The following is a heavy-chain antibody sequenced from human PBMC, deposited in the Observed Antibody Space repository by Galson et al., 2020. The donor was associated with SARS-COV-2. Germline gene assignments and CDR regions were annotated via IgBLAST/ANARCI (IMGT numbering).Heavy chain of an antibody. D-gene: IGHD6-13*01. J-gene: IGHJ6*02. CDR3: AILAAAGTLHYYYGMDV. CDR2: ISSSSSYI. Sequence: GESLKISCAASGFTFSSYSMNWVRQAPGKGLEWVSSISSSSSYIYYADSVKGRFTISRDNAKNSLYLQMNSLRAEDTAVYYCAILAAAGTLHYYYGMDVWGQGTLVTVSS. V-gene: IGHV3-21*01. CDR1: GFTFSSYS.